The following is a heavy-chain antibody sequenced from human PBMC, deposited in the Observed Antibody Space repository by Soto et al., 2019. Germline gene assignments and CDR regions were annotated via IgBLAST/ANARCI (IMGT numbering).Heavy chain of an antibody. CDR2: INHSGST. Sequence: QVQLQQWGAGLLKPSETLSLTCAVYGGSFSGYYWSWIRQPPGKGLEWIGEINHSGSTNYNPSLKSRVNISVDTSKNQFSLKLSSVTAADTAVYYCARGRSSRKSYYYMDVWGKGTTVTVSS. CDR3: ARGRSSRKSYYYMDV. V-gene: IGHV4-34*01. CDR1: GGSFSGYY. J-gene: IGHJ6*03.